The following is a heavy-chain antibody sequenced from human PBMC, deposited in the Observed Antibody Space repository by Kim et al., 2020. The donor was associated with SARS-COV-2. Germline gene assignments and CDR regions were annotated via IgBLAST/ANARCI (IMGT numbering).Heavy chain of an antibody. D-gene: IGHD3-10*01. Sequence: GGSLRLSCAASGFTFSSYSMNWVRQAPGKGLEWVSYISSSSSTIYYADSVKGRFTIYRDNAKNSVYLQMNSLRDEDTAVYYCARVVWFGENDGDYWGQGTLVTVSS. CDR1: GFTFSSYS. CDR3: ARVVWFGENDGDY. V-gene: IGHV3-48*02. CDR2: ISSSSSTI. J-gene: IGHJ4*02.